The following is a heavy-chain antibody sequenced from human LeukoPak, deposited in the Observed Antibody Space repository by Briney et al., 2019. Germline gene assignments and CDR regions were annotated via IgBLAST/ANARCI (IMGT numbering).Heavy chain of an antibody. D-gene: IGHD6-19*01. V-gene: IGHV1-46*01. Sequence: ASVKVSCKASGYTFTSYYMHWVRQAPGQGLEWMGIINPGGGSTRYAQKFQGRVTMTRDTSTSTVYMELSSLRSEDTAVYYCAGAEGRYSSVGYWGQGTLVTVSS. J-gene: IGHJ4*02. CDR3: AGAEGRYSSVGY. CDR2: INPGGGST. CDR1: GYTFTSYY.